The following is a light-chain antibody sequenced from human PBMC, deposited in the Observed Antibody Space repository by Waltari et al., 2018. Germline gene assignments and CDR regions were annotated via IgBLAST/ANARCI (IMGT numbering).Light chain of an antibody. CDR2: YDN. V-gene: IGLV3-21*01. CDR1: NIESKS. J-gene: IGLJ1*01. CDR3: QVWDANTDPGV. Sequence: SDVLTQPPSVSVAPGETARITCGGNNIESKSVQWYRQRPGQAPVVVISYDNDRAAGIPERFSGSNSGNTATLTISRVEAGDEADYYCQVWDANTDPGVFGTGTEVTVL.